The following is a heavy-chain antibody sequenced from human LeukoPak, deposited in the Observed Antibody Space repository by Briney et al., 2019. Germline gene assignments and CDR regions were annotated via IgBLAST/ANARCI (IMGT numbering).Heavy chain of an antibody. CDR1: GYSFTNFW. J-gene: IGHJ3*02. V-gene: IGHV5-51*01. CDR2: IYPGDSET. CDR3: ASSYYYDSSGDAFDI. Sequence: GESLKISCRGSGYSFTNFWIGWVRQMPGKGLEWMGIIYPGDSETRYSPSFQGQVTMSADKSINTAYLQWSSLKASDTAMYYCASSYYYDSSGDAFDIWGQGTMVTVSS. D-gene: IGHD3-22*01.